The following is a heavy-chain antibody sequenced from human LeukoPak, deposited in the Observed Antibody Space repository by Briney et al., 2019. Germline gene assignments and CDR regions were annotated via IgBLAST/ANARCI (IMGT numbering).Heavy chain of an antibody. V-gene: IGHV4-4*07. CDR2: IYTSGST. Sequence: SETLSLTCTVSGGSISSFYWSWIRQPAGKGLEWIGRIYTSGSTNYNPSLKSRVTISVDTSKNQFSLKLSSVTAADTAVYYCARNSITMVRGVIRYYYYYYMDVWGKGTTVTVSS. CDR1: GGSISSFY. D-gene: IGHD3-10*01. CDR3: ARNSITMVRGVIRYYYYYYMDV. J-gene: IGHJ6*03.